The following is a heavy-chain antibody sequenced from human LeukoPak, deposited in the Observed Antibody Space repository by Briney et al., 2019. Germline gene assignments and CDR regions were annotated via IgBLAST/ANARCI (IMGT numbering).Heavy chain of an antibody. V-gene: IGHV4-59*01. CDR1: GGSISSYY. J-gene: IGHJ4*02. CDR2: IYYSGST. CDR3: ARLPRLGYYGSGTLFDY. D-gene: IGHD3-10*01. Sequence: SETLSLTCTVSGGSISSYYWSWIRQPPGKGLEWIGYIYYSGSTNYNPSLKSRVTISVDTSKNQFSLKLSSVTAADTAVYYCARLPRLGYYGSGTLFDYWGQGTLVTVSS.